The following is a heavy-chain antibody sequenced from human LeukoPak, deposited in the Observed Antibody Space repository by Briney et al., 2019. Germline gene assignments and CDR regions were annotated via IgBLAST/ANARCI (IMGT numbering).Heavy chain of an antibody. D-gene: IGHD3-10*01. CDR3: AREGDYYGSGSTFDY. V-gene: IGHV1-46*01. J-gene: IGHJ4*02. Sequence: ASVKVSCKASGYTFTSYYMHWVRQAPGQGPEWMGIINPSGGSTSYAQKFQGRVTMTRDTSTSTVYMELSSLRSEDTAVYYCAREGDYYGSGSTFDYWGQGTLVTLSS. CDR2: INPSGGST. CDR1: GYTFTSYY.